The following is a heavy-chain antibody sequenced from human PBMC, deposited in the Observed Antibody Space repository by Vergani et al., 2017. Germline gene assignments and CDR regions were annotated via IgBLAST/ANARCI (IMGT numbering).Heavy chain of an antibody. CDR1: GGSISSYY. J-gene: IGHJ6*02. V-gene: IGHV4-59*01. D-gene: IGHD4-23*01. CDR3: AREGSLLCGGKGYGMDV. CDR2: IYYSGST. Sequence: QVQLQESGPGLVKPSETLSLTCTVPGGSISSYYWSWIRQPPGKGLEWIGYIYYSGSTNYNPSLKSRVTISVDTSKNQFSLKLSSVTAAETAVYYCAREGSLLCGGKGYGMDVWGQGTTVTVSS.